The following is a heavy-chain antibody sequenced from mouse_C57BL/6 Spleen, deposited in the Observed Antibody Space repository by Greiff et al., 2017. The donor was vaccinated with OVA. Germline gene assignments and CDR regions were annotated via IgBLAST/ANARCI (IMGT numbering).Heavy chain of an antibody. V-gene: IGHV2-2*01. J-gene: IGHJ4*01. D-gene: IGHD1-1*01. CDR1: GFSLTSYG. Sequence: QVQLQQSGPGLVQPSQSLSITCTVSGFSLTSYGVHWVRQSPGKGLEWLGVIWSGGSTDYNAAFISRLSISKDNSKSQVFFKMNSLQADDTAIYYCARIYYGRAYYYAMDYWGQGTSVTVSS. CDR2: IWSGGST. CDR3: ARIYYGRAYYYAMDY.